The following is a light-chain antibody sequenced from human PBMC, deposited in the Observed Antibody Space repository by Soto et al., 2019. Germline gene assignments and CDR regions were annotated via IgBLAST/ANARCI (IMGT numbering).Light chain of an antibody. V-gene: IGKV1-9*01. CDR2: AAS. Sequence: DLPLTQSPSFLSASVGDIVTITCRASQGISSSLAWYQQKPGKAPKLLIYAASNLQSGVPSRFSGSGSGTEFTLTISSLQPEDFATSYCQQHNSYPLTFGGGNKVYSK. J-gene: IGKJ4*01. CDR1: QGISSS. CDR3: QQHNSYPLT.